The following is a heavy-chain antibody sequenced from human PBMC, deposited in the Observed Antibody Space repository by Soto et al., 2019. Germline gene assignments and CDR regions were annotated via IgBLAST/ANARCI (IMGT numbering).Heavy chain of an antibody. Sequence: GESLKISCKGSGYSFTSYWIGWVRQMPGKGQEWMGIIYPGDSDTKYSTSLQGQATTSDDKSISTAYLQWSSLKASDTAMYYCARRSAYDYSNYYYYYMDVWGKGTTVTVSS. J-gene: IGHJ6*03. CDR3: ARRSAYDYSNYYYYYMDV. V-gene: IGHV5-51*01. CDR2: IYPGDSDT. D-gene: IGHD4-4*01. CDR1: GYSFTSYW.